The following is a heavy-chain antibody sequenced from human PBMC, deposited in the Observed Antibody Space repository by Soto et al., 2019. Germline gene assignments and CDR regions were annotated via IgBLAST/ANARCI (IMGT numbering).Heavy chain of an antibody. CDR1: GGSISSGGYY. Sequence: QVQLQESGPGLVKPSQTLSLTGTVSGGSISSGGYYWSWILQHPGKVLEWIGYIYYTESTYYNPSLKSRVTISVDTSKNQFSLKLSSVTAADTAVYYCARDRQYYDSSGYYLGHFDYWGQGTLVTVSS. V-gene: IGHV4-31*03. CDR2: IYYTEST. CDR3: ARDRQYYDSSGYYLGHFDY. J-gene: IGHJ4*02. D-gene: IGHD3-22*01.